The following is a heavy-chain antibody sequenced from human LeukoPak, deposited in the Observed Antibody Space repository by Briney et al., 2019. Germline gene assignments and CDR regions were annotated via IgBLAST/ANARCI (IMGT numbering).Heavy chain of an antibody. CDR3: ARGSDYDFWSGVWFDP. J-gene: IGHJ5*02. D-gene: IGHD3-3*01. V-gene: IGHV4-61*02. CDR1: GGSISSGSYY. Sequence: SETLSLTCTVSGGSISSGSYYWSWIRQPAGKGLEWIGRIYTSGSTNYNPSLKSRVTISVDTSKNQFSLKLSSVTAADTAVYYCARGSDYDFWSGVWFDPWGQGTLVTVSS. CDR2: IYTSGST.